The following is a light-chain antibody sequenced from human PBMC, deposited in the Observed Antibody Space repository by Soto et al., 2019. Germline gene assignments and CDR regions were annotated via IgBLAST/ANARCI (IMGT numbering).Light chain of an antibody. J-gene: IGKJ5*01. V-gene: IGKV3-11*01. Sequence: EIVLTQSPATLSLSPGERAGLSCRASQSVSNNYLAWYQQKPGQAPRLLIYDASNRATGIPARFSGSGSGTDFTLTISSLEPEDFAVYYCQQRITFGQGTRLEIK. CDR2: DAS. CDR3: QQRIT. CDR1: QSVSNNY.